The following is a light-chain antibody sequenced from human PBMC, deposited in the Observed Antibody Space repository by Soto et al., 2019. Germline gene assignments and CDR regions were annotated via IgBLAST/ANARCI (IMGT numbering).Light chain of an antibody. J-gene: IGLJ1*01. CDR3: ISYKSSSTSYV. CDR1: SSDVGGYNY. CDR2: EVS. V-gene: IGLV2-14*01. Sequence: QSALTQPASVSGSPGQSITISCTGTSSDVGGYNYVAWYQQHPGKVPRLMIYEVSNRPSGVSNRFSGSKSGSTASLTISGLQAEDEADYYCISYKSSSTSYVFGTGTKVTV.